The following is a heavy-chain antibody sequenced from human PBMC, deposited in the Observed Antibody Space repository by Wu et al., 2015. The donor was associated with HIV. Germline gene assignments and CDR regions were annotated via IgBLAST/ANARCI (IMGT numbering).Heavy chain of an antibody. CDR1: GYTFTGYY. CDR3: ARDRGYSSSWPNFDY. V-gene: IGHV1-2*02. J-gene: IGHJ4*02. Sequence: QVQLVQSGAEVKKPGASVKVSCKASGYTFTGYYMHWVRQAPGQGLEWMGWINPNSGGTNYAQKFQGRVTMTRDTSISTAYMELSRLRSDDTAVYYCARDRGYSSSWPNFDYWGQGTLVTVSS. CDR2: INPNSGGT. D-gene: IGHD6-13*01.